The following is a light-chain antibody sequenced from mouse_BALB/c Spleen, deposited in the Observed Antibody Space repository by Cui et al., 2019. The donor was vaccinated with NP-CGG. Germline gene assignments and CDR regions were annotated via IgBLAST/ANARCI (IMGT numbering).Light chain of an antibody. Sequence: QAVVTQESPLTTSPGETVTLTCRSSTGAVTTSNYDNWVQEKPDHLFTGLIGGTNNRAPGVPARFSGSLIGDKAALTITGAQTEDEAIYFCALWYSNHWVFGGGTKLTVL. J-gene: IGLJ1*01. CDR1: TGAVTTSNY. CDR2: GTN. V-gene: IGLV1*01. CDR3: ALWYSNHWV.